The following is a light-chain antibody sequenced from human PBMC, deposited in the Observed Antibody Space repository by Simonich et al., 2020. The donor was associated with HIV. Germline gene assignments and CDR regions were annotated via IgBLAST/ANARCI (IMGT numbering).Light chain of an antibody. CDR1: QSVLYSSNNKNY. Sequence: DIVMTQSPDSLAVSLGERATINCKSSQSVLYSSNNKNYLAWYQQKPGQPPKLLIYWASTRESGVPDRFSGSGSGTDFTLTISSLQAEDVAVYYCQQYYSTPFTFGPLTKVDIK. CDR3: QQYYSTPFT. J-gene: IGKJ3*01. CDR2: WAS. V-gene: IGKV4-1*01.